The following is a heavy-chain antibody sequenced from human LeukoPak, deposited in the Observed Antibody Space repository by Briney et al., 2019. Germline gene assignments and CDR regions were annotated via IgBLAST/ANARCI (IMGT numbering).Heavy chain of an antibody. Sequence: SETLSLTCTVSGGSISSYYWSWIRQPPGKGLEWIGEINHSGGTNYNPSLKSRVTISVDTSKNQFSLKLSSVTAADTAVYYCARVVPAAILAPWFDPWGQGTLVTVSS. CDR1: GGSISSYY. D-gene: IGHD2-2*01. CDR3: ARVVPAAILAPWFDP. J-gene: IGHJ5*02. V-gene: IGHV4-34*01. CDR2: INHSGGT.